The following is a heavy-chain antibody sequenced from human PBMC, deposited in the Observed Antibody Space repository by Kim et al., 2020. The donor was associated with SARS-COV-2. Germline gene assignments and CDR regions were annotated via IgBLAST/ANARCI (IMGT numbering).Heavy chain of an antibody. CDR1: GFNFADYS. CDR2: ISNKAHRGTT. Sequence: GGSLRLSCAASGFNFADYSMTWVRQAPGKGLEWVGFISNKAHRGTTQYAASVKGRFIISRDDSKNTAYLQMNSLRTEDTGIYYCTRDSYGGAPSGAFDFWGQGTMVTVSS. D-gene: IGHD5-12*01. V-gene: IGHV3-49*04. J-gene: IGHJ3*01. CDR3: TRDSYGGAPSGAFDF.